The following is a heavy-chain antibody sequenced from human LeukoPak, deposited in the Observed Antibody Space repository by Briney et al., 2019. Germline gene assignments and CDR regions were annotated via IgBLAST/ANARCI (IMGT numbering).Heavy chain of an antibody. CDR2: IFNSGDRT. CDR3: VKDKWDR. Sequence: RGSLRLSCVASGFTFSNYVMNWVRQAPGKGVEWVSTIFNSGDRTYYADSVKGRFTISRDNSKNTLYLQMNSLRAEDTAVYFCVKDKWDRWGQGTLVTVSS. CDR1: GFTFSNYV. V-gene: IGHV3-23*01. D-gene: IGHD1-26*01. J-gene: IGHJ4*02.